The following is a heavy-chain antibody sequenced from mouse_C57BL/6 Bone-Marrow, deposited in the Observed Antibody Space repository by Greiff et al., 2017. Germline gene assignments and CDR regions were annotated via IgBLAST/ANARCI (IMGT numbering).Heavy chain of an antibody. J-gene: IGHJ2*01. CDR3: ARGAQATDYFDY. V-gene: IGHV1-82*01. CDR1: GYAFSSSW. Sequence: VQLLESGPELVKPGASVKISCKASGYAFSSSWMNWVKQRPGQGLEWIGRIYPGDGDTNYNGKFKGKATLTADKSSSTAYMQLSSLTSEDSAVYFCARGAQATDYFDYWGQGTTLTVSS. CDR2: IYPGDGDT. D-gene: IGHD3-2*02.